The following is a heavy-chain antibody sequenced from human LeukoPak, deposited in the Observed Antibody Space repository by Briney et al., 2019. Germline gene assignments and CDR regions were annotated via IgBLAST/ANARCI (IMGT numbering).Heavy chain of an antibody. J-gene: IGHJ4*02. D-gene: IGHD3-10*01. V-gene: IGHV3-30*01. CDR3: ARDPIGGSPDYLDY. CDR1: GFSFGTYA. Sequence: GGSLRLSCTASGFSFGTYAMHWVRQAPGQGFEWVAVISSDASITIYPDSMRGRFTISRDNSKNTLYLDMTNLRGEDTALYFCARDPIGGSPDYLDYWGEGGLVAVSS. CDR2: ISSDASIT.